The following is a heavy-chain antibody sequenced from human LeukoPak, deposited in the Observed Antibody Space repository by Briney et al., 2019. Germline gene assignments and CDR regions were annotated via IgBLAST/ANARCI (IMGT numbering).Heavy chain of an antibody. CDR1: GGSIGSSSYY. Sequence: PSETLSLTCTVSGGSIGSSSYYWGWIRQPPGQGLEWIGSIYYSGSTYYNPSLKSRVTISVDTSKNQFSLKLCSVTAADTAVYYCARRAKNDAFDIWGQGTMVTVSS. V-gene: IGHV4-39*01. CDR3: ARRAKNDAFDI. CDR2: IYYSGST. J-gene: IGHJ3*02.